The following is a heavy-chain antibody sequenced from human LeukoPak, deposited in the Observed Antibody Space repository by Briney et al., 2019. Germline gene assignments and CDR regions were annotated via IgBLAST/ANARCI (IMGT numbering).Heavy chain of an antibody. CDR1: GYTFTGYY. CDR2: VNPNSGDA. J-gene: IGHJ4*02. CDR3: ARDHSIAAAEHPDY. Sequence: ASVKVSCKASGYTFTGYYLHWVRQAPGQGLEWMGCVNPNSGDANYAQKFQGRVTMTRDTSIGTAYMELSRLRSDDTAVYYCARDHSIAAAEHPDYWGQGTLVTVSS. D-gene: IGHD6-13*01. V-gene: IGHV1-2*02.